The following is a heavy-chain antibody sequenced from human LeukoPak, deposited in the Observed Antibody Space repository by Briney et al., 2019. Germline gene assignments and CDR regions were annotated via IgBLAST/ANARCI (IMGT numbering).Heavy chain of an antibody. CDR2: IRSKANSYAT. J-gene: IGHJ4*02. V-gene: IGHV3-73*01. D-gene: IGHD3-22*01. Sequence: PGGSLRLSCAASGFTFSGSAMHWVRQASGKGLEWVGRIRSKANSYATAYAASVKGRFTISRDDSKNTAYLQMNSLKTEDTAVYYCTRQGHYYDSSGYYYVDYWGQGTLVTVSS. CDR1: GFTFSGSA. CDR3: TRQGHYYDSSGYYYVDY.